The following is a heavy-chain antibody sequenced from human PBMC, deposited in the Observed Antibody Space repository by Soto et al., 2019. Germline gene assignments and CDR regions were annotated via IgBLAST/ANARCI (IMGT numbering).Heavy chain of an antibody. CDR1: GGSFSSFG. J-gene: IGHJ1*01. CDR2: IIPVFGRP. V-gene: IGHV1-69*13. Sequence: ASVKVSCKASGGSFSSFGISWVRQAPGQGLEWMGGIIPVFGRPNYAQRFRGRLTITADESTNTVYLELIDLRSEDTAVYYCAREGSGYNLWGQGTQVTVSS. D-gene: IGHD5-12*01. CDR3: AREGSGYNL.